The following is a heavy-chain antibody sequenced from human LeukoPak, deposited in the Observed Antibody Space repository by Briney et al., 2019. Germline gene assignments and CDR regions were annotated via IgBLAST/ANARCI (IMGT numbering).Heavy chain of an antibody. CDR1: GFTFSSYA. CDR2: ISGSGGST. J-gene: IGHJ4*02. V-gene: IGHV3-23*01. Sequence: GGSLRLPCAASGFTFSSYAMSWVRQAPGKGLEWVSAISGSGGSTYYADSVKGRFTISRDNSKNTLYLQMNSLRAEDTAVYYCAKVGSSYGDYGGIDYWGQGTLVTVSS. CDR3: AKVGSSYGDYGGIDY. D-gene: IGHD4-17*01.